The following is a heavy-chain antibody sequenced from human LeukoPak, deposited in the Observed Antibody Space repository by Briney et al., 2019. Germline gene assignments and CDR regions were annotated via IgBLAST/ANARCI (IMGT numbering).Heavy chain of an antibody. J-gene: IGHJ5*02. Sequence: GRSLLLSCAASGFTFSSYAMHWVRQAPGKGLEWVAVISYDGSNKYYADSVKGRFTISRDNAKNSLYLQMSSLRAEDTAVYYCARDGGYCSGGSCNNWFDPWGQGTLVTVSS. V-gene: IGHV3-30-3*01. D-gene: IGHD2-15*01. CDR1: GFTFSSYA. CDR3: ARDGGYCSGGSCNNWFDP. CDR2: ISYDGSNK.